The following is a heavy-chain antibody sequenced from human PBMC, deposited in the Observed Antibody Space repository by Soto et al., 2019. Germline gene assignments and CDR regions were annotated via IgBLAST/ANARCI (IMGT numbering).Heavy chain of an antibody. CDR3: AREPEDGVPGDY. CDR2: IIVSHGSP. V-gene: IGHV1-3*01. Sequence: QVHLVQSGAEVKEPGASVRVSCEASGYTFTSHTIHWARQAPGQGLEWMGWIIVSHGSPRYAPQFQGRITFGRDTSATTANMELNSLTFEDTAVYYCAREPEDGVPGDYWGQGTHVVVSS. J-gene: IGHJ4*02. CDR1: GYTFTSHT. D-gene: IGHD2-8*01.